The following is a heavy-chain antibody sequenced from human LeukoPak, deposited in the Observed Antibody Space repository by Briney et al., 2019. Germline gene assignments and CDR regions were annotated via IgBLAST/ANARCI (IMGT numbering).Heavy chain of an antibody. CDR3: AKGTGGLSAAAGTPGY. CDR2: ISGSGGST. CDR1: EFTFSSYA. J-gene: IGHJ4*02. V-gene: IGHV3-23*01. D-gene: IGHD6-13*01. Sequence: PGGSLRLSCAASEFTFSSYAMSWVRQAPGKGLEWVSAISGSGGSTYYADSVKGRFTISRDNSKNTLYLQMNSLRAEDTAVYYCAKGTGGLSAAAGTPGYWGQGTLVTVSS.